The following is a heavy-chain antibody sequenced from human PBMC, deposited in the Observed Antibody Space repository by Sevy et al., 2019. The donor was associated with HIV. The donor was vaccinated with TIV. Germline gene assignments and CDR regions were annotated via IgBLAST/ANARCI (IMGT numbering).Heavy chain of an antibody. CDR1: GFTFSNYA. V-gene: IGHV3-23*01. Sequence: GGSLRLSCAASGFTFSNYALSWVRQAPGKGLEWVSAISISGGGTYYADSVKGRFTISRENSKSTLYLQMDSLRADDTAVYYCATGGLITVAGWDKYFDVWGKGTTVTVSS. J-gene: IGHJ6*04. CDR3: ATGGLITVAGWDKYFDV. CDR2: ISISGGGT. D-gene: IGHD6-19*01.